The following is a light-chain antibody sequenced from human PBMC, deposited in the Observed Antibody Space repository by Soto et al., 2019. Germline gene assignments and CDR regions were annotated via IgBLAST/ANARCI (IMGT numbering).Light chain of an antibody. J-gene: IGKJ3*01. V-gene: IGKV1-39*01. Sequence: DIQMTQSPSSLSASVGDRVTITCRASQSIRSYLNWYQQKPGKAPKLLIYAASSLQSGVPSRFSGSGSGTDFTLTISSLQPEDVATYYCQQSYSTPVTFGPGTKVDIK. CDR1: QSIRSY. CDR2: AAS. CDR3: QQSYSTPVT.